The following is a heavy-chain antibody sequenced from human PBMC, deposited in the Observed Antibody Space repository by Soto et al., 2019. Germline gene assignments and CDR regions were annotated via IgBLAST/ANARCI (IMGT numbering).Heavy chain of an antibody. D-gene: IGHD4-17*01. V-gene: IGHV3-30-3*01. CDR3: ARLRSTVTSPDCFDT. CDR2: ISYDGSNK. Sequence: GGSLRLSCAASGFTFSSYAMHWVRQAPGKGLEWVAVISYDGSNKYYADSVKGRFTISRDNSKNTLYLQMNSLRAEDTAVYYCARLRSTVTSPDCFDTWGQGTLVTVSS. J-gene: IGHJ5*02. CDR1: GFTFSSYA.